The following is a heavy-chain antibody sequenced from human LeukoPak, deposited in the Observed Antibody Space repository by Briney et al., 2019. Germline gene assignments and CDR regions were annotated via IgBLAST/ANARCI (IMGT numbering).Heavy chain of an antibody. Sequence: SETLSLTCTVSGGSISSYYWSWIRQPPGQGLEWIGYIYTSWSTNYNPSLKSRVTISVDTSKNQSSLKLSSVTAADTAVYYCARRRYAYRRGSHYYYMDVWGKGTTVTVSS. D-gene: IGHD1-26*01. J-gene: IGHJ6*03. V-gene: IGHV4-4*09. CDR1: GGSISSYY. CDR2: IYTSWST. CDR3: ARRRYAYRRGSHYYYMDV.